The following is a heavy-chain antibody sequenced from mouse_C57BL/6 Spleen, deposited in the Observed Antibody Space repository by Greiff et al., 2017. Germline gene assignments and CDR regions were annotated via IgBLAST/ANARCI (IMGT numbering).Heavy chain of an antibody. J-gene: IGHJ2*01. CDR3: AREGDSGSRSYFDY. D-gene: IGHD3-2*02. CDR2: IDPSDSHT. V-gene: IGHV1-59*01. Sequence: QVQLQQPGAELVRPGTSVKLSCKASGYTFTSYWMHWVKQRPGQGLEWIGVIDPSDSHTNYNQKFKGKATLTVDTSSSTAYMQLSSLTSEDSAVYYCAREGDSGSRSYFDYWGQGTTLTVSS. CDR1: GYTFTSYW.